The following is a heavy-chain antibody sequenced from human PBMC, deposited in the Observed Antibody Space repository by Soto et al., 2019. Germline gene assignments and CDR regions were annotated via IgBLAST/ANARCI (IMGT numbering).Heavy chain of an antibody. V-gene: IGHV4-59*01. CDR1: GGSISSYY. D-gene: IGHD1-26*01. CDR3: ARGSIVGATLDY. CDR2: IYYSGST. Sequence: SETLSLTCTVSGGSISSYYWSWIRQPPGKGLEWIGYIYYSGSTNYNPSLKSRVTISVDTSKNQFSLKLSSVTAADTAVYYCARGSIVGATLDYWGQGTLVTVSS. J-gene: IGHJ4*02.